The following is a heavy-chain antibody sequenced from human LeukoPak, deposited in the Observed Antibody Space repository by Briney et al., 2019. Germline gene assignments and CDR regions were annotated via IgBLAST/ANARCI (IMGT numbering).Heavy chain of an antibody. D-gene: IGHD5-12*01. Sequence: PSETLSLTCTVSGGSISRNYWNWIRQPPGKGLEWIGNIYYSETTNYNPSLKSRVTISVDVSKNQFSLKLRSVTAADTAMYYCARQLSGYDFVAWFDPWGQGTLVTVS. CDR1: GGSISRNY. J-gene: IGHJ5*02. CDR3: ARQLSGYDFVAWFDP. CDR2: IYYSETT. V-gene: IGHV4-59*08.